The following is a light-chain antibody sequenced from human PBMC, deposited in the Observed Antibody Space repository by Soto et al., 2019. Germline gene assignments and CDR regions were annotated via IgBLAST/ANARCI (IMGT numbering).Light chain of an antibody. V-gene: IGKV3-20*01. CDR1: HSVSSSY. J-gene: IGKJ4*01. CDR3: QQYGSSPLT. Sequence: EIVSTQSPGTLSLSPGERATLSCRASHSVSSSYLAWYQQKPGQAPRLLIYGASSRATGIPDRFSGSGSGTDFTLTISRLEPEDFAVYYCQQYGSSPLTFGGGTKVDIK. CDR2: GAS.